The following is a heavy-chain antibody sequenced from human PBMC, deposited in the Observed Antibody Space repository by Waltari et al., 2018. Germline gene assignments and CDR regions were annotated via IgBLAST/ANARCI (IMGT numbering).Heavy chain of an antibody. J-gene: IGHJ4*02. D-gene: IGHD2-15*01. CDR2: INPNSGGT. CDR3: ARNRRAIVVVVAATEFDY. V-gene: IGHV1-2*06. Sequence: QLVQSGAEVKKPGASVKVSCKASGYTFTGYYMHWVRQAPGQGLEWMGRINPNSGGTNYAQKFQGRVTMTRDTSISTAYMELSRLRSDDTAVYYCARNRRAIVVVVAATEFDYWGQGTLVTVSS. CDR1: GYTFTGYY.